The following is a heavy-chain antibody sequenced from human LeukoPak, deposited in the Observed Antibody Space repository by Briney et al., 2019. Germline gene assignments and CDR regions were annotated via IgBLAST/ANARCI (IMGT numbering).Heavy chain of an antibody. CDR3: AKYQGAAGTSVLDY. J-gene: IGHJ4*02. D-gene: IGHD6-13*01. V-gene: IGHV3-23*01. CDR1: GFTFSSYA. Sequence: GGSLRLSCAASGFTFSSYAMSWVRQAPGKGLEWVSAISGSGGSTYYADSVKGRFTISRDNSKNTLYLQMNRLRDEDTAVYYCAKYQGAAGTSVLDYWGQGTLVTVSS. CDR2: ISGSGGST.